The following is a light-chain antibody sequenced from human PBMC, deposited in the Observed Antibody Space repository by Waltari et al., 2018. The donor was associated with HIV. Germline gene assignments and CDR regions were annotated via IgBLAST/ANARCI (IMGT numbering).Light chain of an antibody. J-gene: IGKJ5*01. V-gene: IGKV1-33*01. CDR1: QDSTHY. CDR3: QHHDNLPIT. Sequence: DIQMTQSRSSLSGSVGDRDPITCQASQDSTHYLNWYQQKPGKAPNLLIFDATKLQPGVPSRFRGSGSGTDFTFTISSLEPEDIATYFCQHHDNLPITFGQGTRLEMK. CDR2: DAT.